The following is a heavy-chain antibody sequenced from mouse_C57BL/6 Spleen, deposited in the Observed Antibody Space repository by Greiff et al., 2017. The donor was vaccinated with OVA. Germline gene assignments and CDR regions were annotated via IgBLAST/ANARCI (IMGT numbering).Heavy chain of an antibody. CDR3: ARREAVRRDWYFDV. Sequence: EVQLVESGPVLVKPGPSVKISCKASGFTFTDYYMHWVKQSHGKSLEWIGLVYPYNGGTSYNQKFKGKATLTVDTSSSTAYMELNSLTSEDSAVYYCARREAVRRDWYFDVWGTGTTVTVSS. J-gene: IGHJ1*03. CDR2: VYPYNGGT. D-gene: IGHD2-14*01. CDR1: GFTFTDYY. V-gene: IGHV1-36*01.